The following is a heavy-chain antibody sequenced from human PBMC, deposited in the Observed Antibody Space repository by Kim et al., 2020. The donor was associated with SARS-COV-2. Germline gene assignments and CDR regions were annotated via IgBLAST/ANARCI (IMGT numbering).Heavy chain of an antibody. Sequence: GGSLRLSCAASGFTFDDYAMHWVRQAPGKGLEWVSGISWNSGSIGYADSVKGRFTISRDNAKNSLYLQMNSLRAEDTALYYCAKEISGGGFDYWGQGTLVTVSS. CDR1: GFTFDDYA. D-gene: IGHD3-16*01. J-gene: IGHJ4*02. V-gene: IGHV3-9*01. CDR2: ISWNSGSI. CDR3: AKEISGGGFDY.